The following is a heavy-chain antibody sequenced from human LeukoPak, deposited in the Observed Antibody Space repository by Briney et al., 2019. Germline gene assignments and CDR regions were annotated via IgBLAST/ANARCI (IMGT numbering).Heavy chain of an antibody. Sequence: GASVKVSCKASGYTFTSYGISWVRQAPGQGLEWMGWISAYNGNTNYAQKLQGRVTMTTDTSTSTAYMELRSLRSDDTAVYYCARIPIIGSGSYRMDVWGKGTTVTVSS. CDR3: ARIPIIGSGSYRMDV. V-gene: IGHV1-18*01. CDR1: GYTFTSYG. J-gene: IGHJ6*04. CDR2: ISAYNGNT. D-gene: IGHD3-10*01.